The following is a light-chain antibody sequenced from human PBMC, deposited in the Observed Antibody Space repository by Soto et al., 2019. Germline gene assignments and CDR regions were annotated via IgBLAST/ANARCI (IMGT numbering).Light chain of an antibody. V-gene: IGKV3-20*01. CDR1: QSVSSSY. CDR3: QQYGSSSWT. CDR2: GAS. J-gene: IGKJ1*01. Sequence: EIVLTQSPGTLSLSPGERATLSCRASQSVSSSYLAWYQHKPGQAPRLLIYGASSRATGIPDRFSGSGSGTDFTLTSSRLEPEDFAVYYCQQYGSSSWTVGQGTKVDVK.